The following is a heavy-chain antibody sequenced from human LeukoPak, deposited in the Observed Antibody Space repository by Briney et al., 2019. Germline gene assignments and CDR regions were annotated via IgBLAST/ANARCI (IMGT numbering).Heavy chain of an antibody. D-gene: IGHD6-13*01. Sequence: KPSETLSLTCTVSGGSISSYYWSRIRQPPGKGLEWIGYIYYSGSTNYNPSLKSRVTISVDTSKNQFSLKLSSVTAADTAVYYCAREGSSSWYGAFDIWGQGTMVTVSS. CDR3: AREGSSSWYGAFDI. CDR1: GGSISSYY. V-gene: IGHV4-59*01. CDR2: IYYSGST. J-gene: IGHJ3*02.